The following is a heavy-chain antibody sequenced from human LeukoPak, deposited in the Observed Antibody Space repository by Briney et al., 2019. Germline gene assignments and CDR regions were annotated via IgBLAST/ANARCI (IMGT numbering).Heavy chain of an antibody. J-gene: IGHJ4*02. CDR1: GFTFSSCA. D-gene: IGHD4-17*01. CDR2: ISGSGVST. CDR3: AKIPQTTSVGYFDY. Sequence: QPGGSLRLSCADSGFTFSSCAMRWVRQAPGKGLEWVSGISGSGVSTYYADSVKGRLTISRDNSENTLYLQMSSLRAEDTAVYYCAKIPQTTSVGYFDYWGQGNLVTVSS. V-gene: IGHV3-23*01.